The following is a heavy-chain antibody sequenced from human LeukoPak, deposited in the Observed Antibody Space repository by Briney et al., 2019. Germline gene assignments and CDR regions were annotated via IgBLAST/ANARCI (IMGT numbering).Heavy chain of an antibody. CDR2: IYYSGGT. D-gene: IGHD6-6*01. CDR1: GGSISSSSYY. J-gene: IGHJ5*02. Sequence: SETLSLTCTVSGGSISSSSYYWGWIRQPPGKGLEWIGSIYYSGGTYRNPSLKSRITISVDTSKNQFSLKLSSVTAADTAVYYCARHGSIEQELVQVDPWGQGTLVTVSS. V-gene: IGHV4-39*01. CDR3: ARHGSIEQELVQVDP.